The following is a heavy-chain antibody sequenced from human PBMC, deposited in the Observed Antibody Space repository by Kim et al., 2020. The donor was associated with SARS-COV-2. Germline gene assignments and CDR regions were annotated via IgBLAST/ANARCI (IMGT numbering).Heavy chain of an antibody. CDR1: GGTFSSYA. CDR3: ASDILTGYYRGSGEK. D-gene: IGHD3-9*01. Sequence: SVKVSCKASGGTFSSYAISWVRQAPGQGLEWMGRIIPILGIANYAQKFQGRVTITADKSTSTAYMELSSLRSEDTAVYYCASDILTGYYRGSGEKWGQGTLVTVSS. CDR2: IIPILGIA. V-gene: IGHV1-69*04. J-gene: IGHJ4*02.